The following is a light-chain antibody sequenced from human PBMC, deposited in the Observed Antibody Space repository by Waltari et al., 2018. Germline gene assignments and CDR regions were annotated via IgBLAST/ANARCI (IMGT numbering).Light chain of an antibody. J-gene: IGKJ1*01. CDR3: QQSKIWPA. Sequence: EIVMNQSPATLSVSPGERATRSCRASQGISSDLAWYQQKPGQAPRLLIFGESTRATGVPARFSCSGSWTGFTLTISSLQSEDFGVYYCQQSKIWPAFGQGTKVEIK. CDR1: QGISSD. CDR2: GES. V-gene: IGKV3-15*01.